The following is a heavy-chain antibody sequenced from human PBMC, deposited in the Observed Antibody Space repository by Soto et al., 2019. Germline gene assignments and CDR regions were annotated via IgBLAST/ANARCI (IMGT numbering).Heavy chain of an antibody. Sequence: QLVESGGGLVQPGGSLRLSCEASGFTVSNSYMTWVRQAPGKGLEWVSVIYSDGSTYYIDSVKGRFSISRDNSKNTLHLQMNSLRADDNGIYYCAKGATVAIEYWGQGTLVTVSS. CDR2: IYSDGST. V-gene: IGHV3-66*01. CDR1: GFTVSNSY. J-gene: IGHJ4*02. CDR3: AKGATVAIEY. D-gene: IGHD4-17*01.